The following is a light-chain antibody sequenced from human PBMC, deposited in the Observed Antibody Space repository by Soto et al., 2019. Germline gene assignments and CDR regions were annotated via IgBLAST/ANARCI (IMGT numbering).Light chain of an antibody. CDR3: LQDYNYPLT. V-gene: IGKV1-6*01. J-gene: IGKJ4*01. Sequence: AIQMTQSPSSLSASVGDRVTITCRASQGIRHYLGWYQHKPGKAPKLLIYAASSLQSWVPSRFSGSGSGTDFTLNISSLQPEDFATYYCLQDYNYPLTFGGGTKVEIK. CDR1: QGIRHY. CDR2: AAS.